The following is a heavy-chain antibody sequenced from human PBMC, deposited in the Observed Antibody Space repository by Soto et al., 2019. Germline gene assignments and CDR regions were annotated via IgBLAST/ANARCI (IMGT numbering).Heavy chain of an antibody. CDR3: ARGNYYDSSGPPGYNWFDP. Sequence: ASVKVSCKASGYTFTSYGISWVRQAPGQGLEWMGWISAYNGNTNYAQKLQGRVTMTTDTSTSTAYMELRSLRSDDTAVYYCARGNYYDSSGPPGYNWFDPWGQGTRVTVSS. D-gene: IGHD3-22*01. J-gene: IGHJ5*02. CDR1: GYTFTSYG. CDR2: ISAYNGNT. V-gene: IGHV1-18*01.